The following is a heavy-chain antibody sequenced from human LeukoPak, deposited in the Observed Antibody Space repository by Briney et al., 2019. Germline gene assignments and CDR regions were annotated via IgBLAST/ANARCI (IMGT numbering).Heavy chain of an antibody. J-gene: IGHJ4*02. Sequence: GGSLRLSCAASGFTFSRNGMTWVRQAPGKGLEWVSAISGSGGSTYYADSVKGRFTISRDNSKNTLYLQMNSLRAEDTAVYYCAKMEDYDILTGYLDYWGQGTLVTVSS. CDR3: AKMEDYDILTGYLDY. CDR2: ISGSGGST. D-gene: IGHD3-9*01. V-gene: IGHV3-23*01. CDR1: GFTFSRNG.